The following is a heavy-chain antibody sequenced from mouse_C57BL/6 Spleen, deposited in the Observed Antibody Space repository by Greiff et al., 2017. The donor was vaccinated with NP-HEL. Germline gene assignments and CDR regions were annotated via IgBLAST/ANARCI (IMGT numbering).Heavy chain of an antibody. J-gene: IGHJ3*01. CDR3: ALYDGYSFAY. D-gene: IGHD2-3*01. V-gene: IGHV5-16*01. CDR1: GFTFSDYY. Sequence: EVKVVESEGGLVQPGSSMKLSCTASGFTFSDYYMAWVRQVPEKGLEWVANINYDGSSTYYLDSLKSRFIISRDNAKNILYLQMSSLKSEDTATYYCALYDGYSFAYWGQGTLVTVSA. CDR2: INYDGSST.